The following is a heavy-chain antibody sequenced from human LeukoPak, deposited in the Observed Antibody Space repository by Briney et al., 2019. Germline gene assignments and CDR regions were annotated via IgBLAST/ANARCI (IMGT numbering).Heavy chain of an antibody. CDR3: ARDAGKGSKDFEFDY. Sequence: GGSLRLSCAASGFTFSEFAMSWVRQAPGKGLEWVSSISAPGDSTYYADSVKGRFTISRDNSKNTLFLLMNTPRAEDTAVYYCARDAGKGSKDFEFDYWGQGVRVIVSS. V-gene: IGHV3-23*01. D-gene: IGHD1-14*01. J-gene: IGHJ4*02. CDR2: ISAPGDST. CDR1: GFTFSEFA.